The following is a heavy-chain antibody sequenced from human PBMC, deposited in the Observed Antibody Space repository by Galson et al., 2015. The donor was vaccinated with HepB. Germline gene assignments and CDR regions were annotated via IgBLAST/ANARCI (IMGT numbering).Heavy chain of an antibody. V-gene: IGHV3-30-3*01. D-gene: IGHD3-22*01. CDR1: GFTFSSYA. J-gene: IGHJ4*02. CDR3: ASPYYYDSSGYYRKGDYFDY. Sequence: SLRLSCAASGFTFSSYAMHWVRQAPGKGLEWVAVISYDGSNKYYADSVKGRFTISRDNSKNTLYLQMNSLRAEDTAVYYCASPYYYDSSGYYRKGDYFDYWGQGTLVTVSS. CDR2: ISYDGSNK.